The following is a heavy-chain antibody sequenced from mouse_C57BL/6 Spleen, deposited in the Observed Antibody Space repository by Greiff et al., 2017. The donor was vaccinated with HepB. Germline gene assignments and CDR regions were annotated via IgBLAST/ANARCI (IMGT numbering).Heavy chain of an antibody. J-gene: IGHJ2*01. CDR3: AREGDWSFDY. V-gene: IGHV1-54*01. CDR2: INPGSGGT. CDR1: GYAFTNYL. D-gene: IGHD3-3*01. Sequence: VHLVESGAELVRPGTSVKVSCKASGYAFTNYLIEWVKQRPGQGLEWIGVINPGSGGTNYNEKFKGKATLTADKSSSTAYMQLSSLTSEDSAVYFCAREGDWSFDYWGQGTTLTVSS.